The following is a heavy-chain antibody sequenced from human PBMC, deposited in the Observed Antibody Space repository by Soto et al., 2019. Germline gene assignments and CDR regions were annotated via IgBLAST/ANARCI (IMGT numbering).Heavy chain of an antibody. CDR2: LSWNSGSI. CDR3: VKTFSSSGGALQH. D-gene: IGHD6-13*01. Sequence: GGSLRLSCAASGFTFDDYSMHWVRQAPGKGLEWVSGLSWNSGSIGYADSVKGRFAISRDNAKNSLYLQMNSLRAEDTALYYCVKTFSSSGGALQHWGQGTLVTVSS. J-gene: IGHJ4*02. V-gene: IGHV3-9*01. CDR1: GFTFDDYS.